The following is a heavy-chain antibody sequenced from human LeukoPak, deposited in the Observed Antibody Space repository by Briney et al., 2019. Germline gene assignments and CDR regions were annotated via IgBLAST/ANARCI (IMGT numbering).Heavy chain of an antibody. CDR1: GFIFSSYA. CDR2: INGGGVNT. Sequence: PGGSLRLSCAASGFIFSSYAMSWVRQAPGKGLEWVSTINGGGVNTHYADSVGGRFTISRDNSKNTLFLQMNSLKTEDTAVYYCTSVGYGEYYFDNWGQGTLVTVSS. V-gene: IGHV3-23*01. J-gene: IGHJ4*02. D-gene: IGHD4-17*01. CDR3: TSVGYGEYYFDN.